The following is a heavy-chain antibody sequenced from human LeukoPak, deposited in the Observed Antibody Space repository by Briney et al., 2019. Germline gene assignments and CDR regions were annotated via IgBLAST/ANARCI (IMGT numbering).Heavy chain of an antibody. Sequence: PGGSLRLSCAASGFTFSSYWMNWVRQAPGKGLEWVANIKQDGSEKYYVDSVEGRFTISRDNAKNSLYLQMNSLRAEDTAVYYCARLRASSMLEPDGPCDYWGQGTLVTVSS. V-gene: IGHV3-7*01. D-gene: IGHD6-6*01. CDR3: ARLRASSMLEPDGPCDY. CDR2: IKQDGSEK. CDR1: GFTFSSYW. J-gene: IGHJ4*02.